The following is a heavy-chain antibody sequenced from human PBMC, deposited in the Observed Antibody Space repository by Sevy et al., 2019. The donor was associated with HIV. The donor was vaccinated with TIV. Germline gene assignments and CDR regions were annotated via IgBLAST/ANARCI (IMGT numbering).Heavy chain of an antibody. D-gene: IGHD3-22*01. J-gene: IGHJ2*01. CDR3: ARELSGDYYDSSGYRFFDL. CDR2: IWFDGRNQ. V-gene: IGHV3-33*01. CDR1: GFTFSSYG. Sequence: GGSLRLSCAASGFTFSSYGMNWVRQAPGKGLEWVAVIWFDGRNQYYSESVKGRFTISIDNAKNTLYLQMNSLRAEDTAVYYCARELSGDYYDSSGYRFFDLWGRGTLVTVSS.